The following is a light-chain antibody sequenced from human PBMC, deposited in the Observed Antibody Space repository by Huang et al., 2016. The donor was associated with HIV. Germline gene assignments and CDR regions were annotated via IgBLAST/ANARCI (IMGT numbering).Light chain of an antibody. CDR3: MQSIQRPLT. J-gene: IGKJ4*01. CDR1: QGLLHSDGKTY. V-gene: IGKV2D-29*02. CDR2: EGA. Sequence: DIVMTQTPLSLSVTPGQPASISCKSSQGLLHSDGKTYLYWYLHKPGQSPQLLIYEGANRFSGVPDRFSGSGSGTDFTLKISRVEAEDVGVYYCMQSIQRPLTFGGGTKVEIK.